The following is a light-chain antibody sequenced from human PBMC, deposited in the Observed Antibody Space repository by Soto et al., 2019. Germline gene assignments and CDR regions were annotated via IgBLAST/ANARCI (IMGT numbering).Light chain of an antibody. CDR1: QSVSSSY. J-gene: IGKJ3*01. CDR2: GAS. CDR3: QQFGSSPS. V-gene: IGKV3-20*01. Sequence: EIVLTQSPGTLSLSPGERATLSCRASQSVSSSYLAWYRQRPGQAPRLLIYGASIRATGIPDRFSGSGSGTDFTLTISRLEPEAFAVYYCQQFGSSPSFGPGTTVDI.